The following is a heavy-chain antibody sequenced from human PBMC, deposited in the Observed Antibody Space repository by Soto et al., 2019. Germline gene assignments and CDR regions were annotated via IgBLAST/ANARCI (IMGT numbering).Heavy chain of an antibody. CDR1: GGSISSYY. Sequence: SETLSLTCTVSGGSISSYYWSWIRQPPGKGLEWIGYIYYSGSTNYNPSLKSRVTISVDTSKNQFSLKLSSVTAADTAVYYCARNWDCSGGSCYSHRRYYYMDVWGKGTTVTVSS. CDR2: IYYSGST. D-gene: IGHD2-15*01. J-gene: IGHJ6*03. V-gene: IGHV4-59*08. CDR3: ARNWDCSGGSCYSHRRYYYMDV.